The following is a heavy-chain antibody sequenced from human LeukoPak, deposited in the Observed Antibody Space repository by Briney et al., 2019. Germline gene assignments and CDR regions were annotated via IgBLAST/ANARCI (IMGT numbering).Heavy chain of an antibody. CDR2: IYSGGST. Sequence: GGSLRLSCAASGFTVSSNYMSWVRQAPGKGLEWVSVIYSGGSTYYADSVKGRFTISRDNSKNTLYLQMNSLRAEDTAVYYCARDRRLYSSGWYGMDVWGQGTTVTVSS. V-gene: IGHV3-53*01. D-gene: IGHD6-19*01. CDR3: ARDRRLYSSGWYGMDV. J-gene: IGHJ6*02. CDR1: GFTVSSNY.